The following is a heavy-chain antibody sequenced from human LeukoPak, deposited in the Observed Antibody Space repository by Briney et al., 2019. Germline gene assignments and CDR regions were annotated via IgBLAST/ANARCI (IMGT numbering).Heavy chain of an antibody. CDR3: ARVPANYYYDSSGSEFDY. V-gene: IGHV3-30*07. Sequence: GGSLRLSCAASGFTFSSYAMHWVRQAPGKGLEWVAVISYDGSNKYYADSVKGRFTISRDDSKNTLYLQMNSLRAEDTAVYYCARVPANYYYDSSGSEFDYWGQGTLVTVSS. CDR2: ISYDGSNK. D-gene: IGHD3-22*01. J-gene: IGHJ4*02. CDR1: GFTFSSYA.